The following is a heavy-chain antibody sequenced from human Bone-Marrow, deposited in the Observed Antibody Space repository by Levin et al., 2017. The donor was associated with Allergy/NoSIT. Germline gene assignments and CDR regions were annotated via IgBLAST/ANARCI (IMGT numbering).Heavy chain of an antibody. J-gene: IGHJ4*02. D-gene: IGHD3-16*01. CDR1: GFTFNDYW. Sequence: PGGSLRLSCVASGFTFNDYWMTWVRQAPGKGLEWVANIKEDGSERHYVDSVQGRFTISRDNAKNSLYLQMDSLRAEDTAVYYCGRHGGAVSYWGQGTLVTVSS. CDR3: GRHGGAVSY. CDR2: IKEDGSER. V-gene: IGHV3-7*01.